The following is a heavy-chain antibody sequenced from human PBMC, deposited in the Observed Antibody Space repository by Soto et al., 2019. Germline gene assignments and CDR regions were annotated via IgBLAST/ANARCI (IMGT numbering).Heavy chain of an antibody. Sequence: SVKVSCKASGGTFSSYAISWVRQAPGQGLEWMGGIIPIFGTASYAQKFQGRVTITADKSTSTAYMELSSLRSEDTAVYYCATYDYSNPRFDYWGQGTLVTVSS. D-gene: IGHD4-4*01. CDR1: GGTFSSYA. CDR3: ATYDYSNPRFDY. J-gene: IGHJ4*02. V-gene: IGHV1-69*06. CDR2: IIPIFGTA.